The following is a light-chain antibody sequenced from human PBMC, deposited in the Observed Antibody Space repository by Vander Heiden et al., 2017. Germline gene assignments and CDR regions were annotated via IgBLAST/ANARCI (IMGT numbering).Light chain of an antibody. V-gene: IGKV2-28*01. CDR3: MQALQTPYT. CDR2: LGS. CDR1: QSLLHSNGYNY. Sequence: DIVMTQSPLSLPVTTGEPASISCRSSQSLLHSNGYNYLDWYLQKPGQSPQLLIYLGSNRASGVPDRFSGSGSGTDFTLKISRVEAEDVGVYYCMQALQTPYTFGQRTKLEIK. J-gene: IGKJ2*01.